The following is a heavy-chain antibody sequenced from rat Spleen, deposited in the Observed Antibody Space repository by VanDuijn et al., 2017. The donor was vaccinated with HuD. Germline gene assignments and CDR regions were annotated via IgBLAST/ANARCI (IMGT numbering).Heavy chain of an antibody. J-gene: IGHJ2*01. CDR2: ISTGGGKT. V-gene: IGHV5-25*01. Sequence: EVQLVESGGGLVQPGRSMKLSCAALGFTFSNYYMAWVRQAPTKGLEWVASISTGGGKTYYRDSVKGRFTISRDNAKSSLYLQMDSLRSEDTSTYYCAKDRVRGTSPYYFAYWGQGVMVTVSS. CDR3: AKDRVRGTSPYYFAY. CDR1: GFTFSNYY. D-gene: IGHD4-3*01.